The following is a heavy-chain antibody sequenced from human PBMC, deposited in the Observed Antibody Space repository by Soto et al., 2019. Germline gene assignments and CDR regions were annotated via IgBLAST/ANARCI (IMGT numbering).Heavy chain of an antibody. V-gene: IGHV5-51*01. J-gene: IGHJ4*02. CDR1: GYSFTSHW. Sequence: GESLKISCKGSGYSFTSHWIGWVRQMSGKGLEWMGIIYPGDSDTRYSPSFQGQVTISADKSISTAYLQWGSLKASDTAMYFCARLIHHLPQDYSGTYDYWGQGALVTVSS. CDR3: ARLIHHLPQDYSGTYDY. CDR2: IYPGDSDT. D-gene: IGHD2-2*01.